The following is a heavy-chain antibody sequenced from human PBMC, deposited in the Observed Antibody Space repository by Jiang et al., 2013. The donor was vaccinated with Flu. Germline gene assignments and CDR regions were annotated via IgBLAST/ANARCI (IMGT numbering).Heavy chain of an antibody. Sequence: TLSLTCVVSGYSISNGYYWGGSARPQEGTGVDWQYVSNWEHLSQPSLKSRLTISIDTSRNELSLNLSSVTAADTALYYCARSYERGSVRGAFDMWGQGTMVTVSS. V-gene: IGHV4-38-2*01. CDR2: VSNWEH. J-gene: IGHJ3*02. CDR1: GYSISNGYY. CDR3: ARSYERGSVRGAFDM. D-gene: IGHD3-10*01.